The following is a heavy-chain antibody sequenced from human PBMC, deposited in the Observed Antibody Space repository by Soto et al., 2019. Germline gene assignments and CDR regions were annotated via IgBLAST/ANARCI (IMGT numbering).Heavy chain of an antibody. D-gene: IGHD3-3*01. CDR2: IYTGGNT. V-gene: IGHV4-4*07. CDR1: GRSMISYY. J-gene: IGHJ4*02. Sequence: PSETLSLTCNVSGRSMISYYWSWIRQPAGKGLEWIGRIYTGGNTNYNPSLKSRVTMSVDTSKSQFSLSLTSVTAADTAVYYCAIEGDDRHFFFASWGQGTLFTVS. CDR3: AIEGDDRHFFFAS.